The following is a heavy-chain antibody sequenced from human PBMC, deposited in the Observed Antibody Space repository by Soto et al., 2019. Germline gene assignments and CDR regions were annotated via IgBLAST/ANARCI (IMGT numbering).Heavy chain of an antibody. CDR3: ARENYDISGYFLDY. J-gene: IGHJ4*02. D-gene: IGHD3-22*01. CDR1: GFTFSNYE. V-gene: IGHV3-48*03. Sequence: AGGSLILSCAASGFTFSNYEMSWVRQAPGKGLEWISYISSTASHIYYADSVKGRVTISRDNAKNSLYLQMNSLRVEDTAVYYCARENYDISGYFLDYWGQGSLVTVSS. CDR2: ISSTASHI.